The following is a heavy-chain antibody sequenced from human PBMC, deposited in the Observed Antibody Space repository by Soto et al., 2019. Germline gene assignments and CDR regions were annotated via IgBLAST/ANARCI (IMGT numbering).Heavy chain of an antibody. CDR1: GYTFTSYG. D-gene: IGHD6-13*01. CDR3: AREHSTLYYFDY. V-gene: IGHV1-18*01. J-gene: IGHJ4*02. CDR2: ISAYNGNT. Sequence: ASVKVSCKASGYTFTSYGISWVRQAPGQGLEWMGWISAYNGNTNYAQKLQGRVTMTTDTSTSTAYMELSSLRSEDTAVYYCAREHSTLYYFDYWGQGTLVTVSS.